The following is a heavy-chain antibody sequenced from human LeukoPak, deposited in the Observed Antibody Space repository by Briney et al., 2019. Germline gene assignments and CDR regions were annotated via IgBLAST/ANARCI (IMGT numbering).Heavy chain of an antibody. J-gene: IGHJ4*02. D-gene: IGHD3-10*01. CDR2: ISGSDGST. Sequence: GGSLRLSCAASGFTFSSYAMSWVRQAPGKGLEWVSGISGSDGSTNYADSVKGRFTISRDNSKNTLYLQMNSLRAEDTAVYYCAKDRDSGYYGSGSYVDYWGQGTLVTVSS. CDR1: GFTFSSYA. V-gene: IGHV3-23*01. CDR3: AKDRDSGYYGSGSYVDY.